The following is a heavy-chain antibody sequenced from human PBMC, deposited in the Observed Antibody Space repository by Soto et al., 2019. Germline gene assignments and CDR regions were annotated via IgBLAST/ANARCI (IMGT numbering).Heavy chain of an antibody. J-gene: IGHJ6*02. CDR3: ARVRYYDSSGYYRGYYYYGMDV. CDR1: GDSISGYY. CDR2: INHSGST. D-gene: IGHD3-22*01. Sequence: SETLSLTCTVSGDSISGYYWSWIRQPPGKGLEWIGEINHSGSTNYNPSLKSRVTISVDTSKNQFSLKLSSVTAADTAVYYCARVRYYDSSGYYRGYYYYGMDVWGQGTTVTVSS. V-gene: IGHV4-34*01.